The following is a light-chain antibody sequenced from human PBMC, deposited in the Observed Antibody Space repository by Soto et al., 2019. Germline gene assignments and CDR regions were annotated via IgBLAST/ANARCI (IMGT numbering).Light chain of an antibody. Sequence: QLVLTQPASVSGSPGQSITISCTGTSSDVGGYDYVSWYQHYPGKAPKLMIFEVNTRPSGVSIRFSGSKTGNTASLTISGLQAEDEADYYCSSFTSSITWVFGGGTKLTVL. CDR2: EVN. CDR3: SSFTSSITWV. J-gene: IGLJ3*02. V-gene: IGLV2-14*01. CDR1: SSDVGGYDY.